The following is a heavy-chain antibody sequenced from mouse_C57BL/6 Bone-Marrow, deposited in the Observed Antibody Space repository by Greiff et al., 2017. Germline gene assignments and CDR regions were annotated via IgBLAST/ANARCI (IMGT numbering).Heavy chain of an antibody. V-gene: IGHV7-3*01. J-gene: IGHJ3*01. D-gene: IGHD1-1*01. CDR2: IRNKANGYTT. CDR1: GFTFTDYY. Sequence: EVKVEESGGGLVQPGGSLSLSCAASGFTFTDYYMSWVRQPPGKALEWLGFIRNKANGYTTEYSASVKGRFTISRDNSQSILYLQMNALRAEDSATYYCASLYYYGSSPPWFAYWGQGTLVTVSA. CDR3: ASLYYYGSSPPWFAY.